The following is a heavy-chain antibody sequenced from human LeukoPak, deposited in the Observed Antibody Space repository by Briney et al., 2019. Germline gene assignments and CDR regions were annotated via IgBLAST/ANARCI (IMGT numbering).Heavy chain of an antibody. CDR2: MNTNTGDT. CDR1: GYTFTANY. CDR3: ARGSGTSWYDY. V-gene: IGHV1-2*04. J-gene: IGHJ4*02. D-gene: IGHD6-13*01. Sequence: ASVKVSCMASGYTFTANYMHWVRQAPGRGLEWMGWMNTNTGDTYNVQKFQDCVTMTRDTSITTAYMELSRLTLDDTAVYYCARGSGTSWYDYWGQGTLVTVSS.